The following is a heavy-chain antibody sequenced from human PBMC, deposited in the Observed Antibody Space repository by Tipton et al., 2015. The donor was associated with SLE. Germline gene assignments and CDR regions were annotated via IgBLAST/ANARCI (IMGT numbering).Heavy chain of an antibody. CDR3: ALPRDCIGAYKPFNH. V-gene: IGHV3-23*01. CDR2: ITGGSDGT. CDR1: GFTFSSYT. Sequence: SLRLSCAASGFTFSSYTMTWVRQAPGKGLEWVSSITGGSDGTTYADSVKGRFTISRDNSQNTLYLQMNSLRAEDTAVYYCALPRDCIGAYKPFNHWGQGTLVTVSS. D-gene: IGHD3-16*01. J-gene: IGHJ4*02.